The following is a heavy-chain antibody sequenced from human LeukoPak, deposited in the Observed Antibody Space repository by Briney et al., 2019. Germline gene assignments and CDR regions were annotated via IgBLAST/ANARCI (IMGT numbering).Heavy chain of an antibody. D-gene: IGHD6-19*01. V-gene: IGHV3-30*04. J-gene: IGHJ4*02. CDR3: AREILSGWYRNVDY. CDR1: GFTFSSYA. Sequence: PGRSLRLSCAASGFTFSSYAMHWVRQAPGKGLEWVAVISYDGSNKYYADSVKGRFTISRDNSKNTLYLQMNGLRAEDTAVYYCAREILSGWYRNVDYWGQGTLVTVSS. CDR2: ISYDGSNK.